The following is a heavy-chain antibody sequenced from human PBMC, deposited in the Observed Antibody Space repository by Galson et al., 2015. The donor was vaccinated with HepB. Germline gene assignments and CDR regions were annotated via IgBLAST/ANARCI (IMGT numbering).Heavy chain of an antibody. D-gene: IGHD3-10*01. V-gene: IGHV3-30*03. CDR3: AVVDYYGSGSYYNADY. CDR2: ISYDGSNK. CDR1: GFTFSSYG. J-gene: IGHJ4*02. Sequence: SLRLSCAASGFTFSSYGIHWVRQAPGKGLEWVAVISYDGSNKYYADSVKGRFTISRDNSKNTLFLQMNSLRAEDTAVYYCAVVDYYGSGSYYNADYWGQGTLVTVSS.